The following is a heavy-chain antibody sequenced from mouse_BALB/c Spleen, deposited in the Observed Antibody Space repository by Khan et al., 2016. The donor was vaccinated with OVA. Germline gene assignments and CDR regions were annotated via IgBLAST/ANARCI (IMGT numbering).Heavy chain of an antibody. V-gene: IGHV1-20*02. CDR2: INPHIGET. Sequence: VRLQQSGPELVRPGASVKISCKASGYSFTGYFMNWVMRSHGKSLEWIGRINPHIGETFYNQKFKDKATLTVDESSNTAHMELRSLASEDSAVYYCTRIYRSDFDYWGQGTTLTVSS. J-gene: IGHJ2*01. CDR3: TRIYRSDFDY. CDR1: GYSFTGYF. D-gene: IGHD1-1*01.